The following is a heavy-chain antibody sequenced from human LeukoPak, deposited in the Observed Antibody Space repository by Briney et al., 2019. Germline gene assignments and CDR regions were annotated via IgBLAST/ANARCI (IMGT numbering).Heavy chain of an antibody. V-gene: IGHV3-21*04. Sequence: GGSLRLSCAASGFTFGSYSMNWVRQAPGKGLEWVSSISSSSSYIYYADSVKGRFTISRDNSKNTLYLQMISLRAEDTAVYYCAKEKSGYDSPPFDPWGQGTLVTVSS. CDR1: GFTFGSYS. CDR3: AKEKSGYDSPPFDP. J-gene: IGHJ5*02. D-gene: IGHD5-12*01. CDR2: ISSSSSYI.